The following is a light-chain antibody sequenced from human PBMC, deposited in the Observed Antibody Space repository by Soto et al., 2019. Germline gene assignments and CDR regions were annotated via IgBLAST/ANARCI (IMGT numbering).Light chain of an antibody. CDR2: TSS. V-gene: IGKV1-39*01. Sequence: DIQMTQSPSSLSASVGDRVTIACRASQTVNNFLNWYQQKAGKAPRLLISTSSILQSGVPSRFSGSGSGIDFTLSINGLQTEDFATYYCQQSYSAPWTFGHGTRVEIK. CDR1: QTVNNF. CDR3: QQSYSAPWT. J-gene: IGKJ1*01.